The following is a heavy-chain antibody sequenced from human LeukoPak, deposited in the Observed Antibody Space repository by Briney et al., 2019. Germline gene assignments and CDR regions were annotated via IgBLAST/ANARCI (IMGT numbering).Heavy chain of an antibody. Sequence: SETRSLTCTVSGGSISSSAYYWDWIRQPPGKGLEWIGTIYYSGATYYNPSLRSRVTISVDTSKNQFSLKLSSVTAADTAVYYCARHADYWGQGTLVTVSS. V-gene: IGHV4-39*01. CDR1: GGSISSSAYY. J-gene: IGHJ4*02. CDR2: IYYSGAT. CDR3: ARHADY.